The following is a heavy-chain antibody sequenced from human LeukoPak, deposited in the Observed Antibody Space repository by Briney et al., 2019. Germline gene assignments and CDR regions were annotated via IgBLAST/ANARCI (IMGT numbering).Heavy chain of an antibody. CDR1: GYTFTGYY. CDR2: INPNSGGT. CDR3: ARRIAAAGVGIVY. V-gene: IGHV1-2*02. D-gene: IGHD6-13*01. Sequence: ASVKVSCKASGYTFTGYYMHWVRQAPGQGLEWMGWINPNSGGTNYAQKFQGRVTMTRNPSISTAYMELSSLTSEDTAVYYCARRIAAAGVGIVYWGQGTLVTVSS. J-gene: IGHJ4*02.